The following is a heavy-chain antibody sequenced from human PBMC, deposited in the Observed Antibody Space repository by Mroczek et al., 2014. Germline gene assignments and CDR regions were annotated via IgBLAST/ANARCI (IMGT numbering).Heavy chain of an antibody. CDR3: ARRVGQPPATIDY. D-gene: IGHD1-26*01. CDR2: IYYSGST. V-gene: IGHV4-39*01. J-gene: IGHJ4*02. Sequence: QLQESGPGLVKPSETLSLTCTVSGGSISSSSYYWGWIRQPPGKGLEWIGSIYYSGSTYYNPSLKSRVTISVDTSKNQFSLKLSSVTAADTAVYYCARRVGQPPATIDYWGQGTLVTVSS. CDR1: GGSISSSSYY.